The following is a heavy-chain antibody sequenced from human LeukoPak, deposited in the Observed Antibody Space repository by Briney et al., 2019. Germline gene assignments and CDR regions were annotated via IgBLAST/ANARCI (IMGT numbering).Heavy chain of an antibody. CDR1: GFTVSSNY. D-gene: IGHD1-26*01. CDR3: ARGASGSYDRWSDP. Sequence: GGSLRLSCAASGFTVSSNYMSWVRQAPGKGLEWVSVIYSGGSTYYADSVKGRFTISRDNSKNTLYLQMNSLRAEDTAVYYCARGASGSYDRWSDPWGQGTLVTVSS. CDR2: IYSGGST. J-gene: IGHJ5*02. V-gene: IGHV3-53*01.